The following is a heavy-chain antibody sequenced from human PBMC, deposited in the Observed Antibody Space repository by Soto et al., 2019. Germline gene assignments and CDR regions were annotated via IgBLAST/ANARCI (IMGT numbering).Heavy chain of an antibody. J-gene: IGHJ5*02. V-gene: IGHV4-39*01. CDR1: GGSISSSSYY. Sequence: SETLSLTCTVSGGSISSSSYYWGWIRQPPGKGLEWIGSIYYSGSTYYNPSLKSRVTISVDTSKNQFSLKLSSVTAADTAVYYCARQSGVLDYDFWSGYEYLWGQGTLVTVSS. CDR3: ARQSGVLDYDFWSGYEYL. D-gene: IGHD3-3*01. CDR2: IYYSGST.